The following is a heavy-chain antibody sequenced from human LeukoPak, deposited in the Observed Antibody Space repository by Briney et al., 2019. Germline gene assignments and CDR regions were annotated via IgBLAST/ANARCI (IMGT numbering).Heavy chain of an antibody. CDR1: GGTFSSYA. CDR2: IIPIFGTA. Sequence: SVKVSCKASGGTFSSYAISWVRQAPGQGLEWMGGIIPIFGTANYAQKFQGRVTITADESTSTAYMELSSLRSEDTAVYYCARGIAAAGTRAVAGTTGEFDYWGQGTLVTVSS. CDR3: ARGIAAAGTRAVAGTTGEFDY. D-gene: IGHD6-13*01. J-gene: IGHJ4*02. V-gene: IGHV1-69*13.